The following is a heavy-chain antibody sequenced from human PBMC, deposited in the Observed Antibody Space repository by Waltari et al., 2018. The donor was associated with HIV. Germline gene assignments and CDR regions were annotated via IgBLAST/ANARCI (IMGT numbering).Heavy chain of an antibody. J-gene: IGHJ5*02. CDR1: GGSMTSSSYY. CDR3: ARSFSGYSNYFDP. D-gene: IGHD4-4*01. Sequence: QLQLQGSGPGLVKSSETLSLTRTVSGGSMTSSSYYWGWIRQPPGKGLEWIGSMSYSGSTYHNPSLRSRLTISVDTSKNQFSLKLTSVTAADTAVYYCARSFSGYSNYFDPWGQGTLVTVSS. CDR2: MSYSGST. V-gene: IGHV4-39*01.